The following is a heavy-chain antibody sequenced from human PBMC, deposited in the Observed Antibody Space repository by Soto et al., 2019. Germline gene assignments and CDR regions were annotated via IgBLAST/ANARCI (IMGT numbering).Heavy chain of an antibody. D-gene: IGHD4-4*01. CDR1: GASISSGGHY. Sequence: QVQLQESGPGLVKPSQTLSLSCTVSGASISSGGHYWSWIRQHPGKGLEWIGYISHSGGTYYSPSRKSRVTISVDTSKSQFPLKLTSVTAADTAVYYCSRTYSKFEEDYYYYYGMNVWGPGTTVTVSS. CDR3: SRTYSKFEEDYYYYYGMNV. J-gene: IGHJ6*02. V-gene: IGHV4-31*03. CDR2: ISHSGGT.